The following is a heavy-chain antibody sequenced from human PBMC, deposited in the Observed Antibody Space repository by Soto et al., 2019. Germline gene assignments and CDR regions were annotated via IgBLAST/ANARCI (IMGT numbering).Heavy chain of an antibody. Sequence: ETLSLTCTVSGGSISSSSYYWGWIRQPPGKGLEWIGSIYYSGSTYYNPSLKSRVTISVDTSKNQFSLKLSSVTAADTAVYYCARTMIVEEPYLDYWGQGTLVTVSS. CDR1: GGSISSSSYY. V-gene: IGHV4-39*01. J-gene: IGHJ4*02. CDR2: IYYSGST. CDR3: ARTMIVEEPYLDY. D-gene: IGHD3-22*01.